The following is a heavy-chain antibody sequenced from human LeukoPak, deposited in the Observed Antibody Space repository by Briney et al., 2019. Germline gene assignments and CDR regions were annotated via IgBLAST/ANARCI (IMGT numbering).Heavy chain of an antibody. D-gene: IGHD1-26*01. CDR3: ARVKSYWGDFDY. J-gene: IGHJ4*02. V-gene: IGHV3-9*01. Sequence: PGRSLRLSCAASGFTFDDYAMHWVRQAPGKGLEWVSGISWNSGSIGYADSVKGRFTISRDNAKNSLYLQMNSLRAEDTALYYCARVKSYWGDFDYWGQGTLVTVSS. CDR2: ISWNSGSI. CDR1: GFTFDDYA.